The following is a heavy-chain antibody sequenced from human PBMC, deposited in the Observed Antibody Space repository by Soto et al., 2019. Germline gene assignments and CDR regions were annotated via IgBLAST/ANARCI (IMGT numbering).Heavy chain of an antibody. D-gene: IGHD1-26*01. Sequence: QVLLVESGGGLVKPGGSLRLSCAVSGFTFSDYYMTWIRQAPGTGLEWVSYISSSTSHTNYADSVKGRFTISRDNAKDSLFLQLNSLRAEATAVYYCARGRGADADYFAFGGQGTLVTVSS. CDR2: ISSSTSHT. CDR3: ARGRGADADYFAF. CDR1: GFTFSDYY. J-gene: IGHJ4*02. V-gene: IGHV3-11*05.